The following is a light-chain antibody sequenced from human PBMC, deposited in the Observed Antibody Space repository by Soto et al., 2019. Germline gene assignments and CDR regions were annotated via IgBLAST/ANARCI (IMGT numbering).Light chain of an antibody. CDR3: QQRSSWPIT. Sequence: IVMTQSPATLSVSPGERATLSCRASQSVSSDLAWYHQKPGQAPRLLIYGASTRATGIPARFSGSGSGTEFTLTINSLQSEDFAVYYCQQRSSWPITFGQGTRLEIK. V-gene: IGKV3-15*01. CDR1: QSVSSD. J-gene: IGKJ5*01. CDR2: GAS.